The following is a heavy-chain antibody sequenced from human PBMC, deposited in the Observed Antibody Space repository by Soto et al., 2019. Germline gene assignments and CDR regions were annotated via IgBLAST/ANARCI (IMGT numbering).Heavy chain of an antibody. D-gene: IGHD6-13*01. CDR1: GYTFTGYY. CDR2: INPNSGGT. V-gene: IGHV1-2*04. Sequence: GASVKVSCKASGYTFTGYYMHWVRQAPGQGLEWMGWINPNSGGTNYAQKFQGWVTMTRDTSISTAYMELSRLRSDDTAVYYCARDRPIAAAGTVYGMDVWGQGTTVTVSS. CDR3: ARDRPIAAAGTVYGMDV. J-gene: IGHJ6*02.